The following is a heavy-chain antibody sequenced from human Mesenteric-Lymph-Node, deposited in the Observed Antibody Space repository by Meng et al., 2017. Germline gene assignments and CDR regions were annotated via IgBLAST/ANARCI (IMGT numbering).Heavy chain of an antibody. CDR1: GFSFKDYA. V-gene: IGHV3-30*04. Sequence: GESLKISCTASGFSFKDYAMHWVRQTPGKGLEWVTLISFHGTDKVYTDSVKGRFTISRDNSLNTLYLQMNNLRTEDTAVYYCAKVQGRYTGAFHIWGQGTMVTVSS. CDR2: ISFHGTDK. J-gene: IGHJ3*02. CDR3: AKVQGRYTGAFHI. D-gene: IGHD5-24*01.